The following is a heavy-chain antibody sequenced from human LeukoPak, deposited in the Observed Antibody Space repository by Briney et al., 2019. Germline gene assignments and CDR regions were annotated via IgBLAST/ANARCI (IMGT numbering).Heavy chain of an antibody. CDR3: ARCAPGAYFDY. J-gene: IGHJ4*02. CDR1: VGSISTYC. V-gene: IGHV4-59*08. Sequence: SETLSLICTGSVGSISTYCWSWIRQPPGRGLEWIGYIYHSGSTNYNPSLKSRVTMLVDPSKNQYSLQLRSVTAADTAVYYCARCAPGAYFDYWGQGAPVTVSP. CDR2: IYHSGST.